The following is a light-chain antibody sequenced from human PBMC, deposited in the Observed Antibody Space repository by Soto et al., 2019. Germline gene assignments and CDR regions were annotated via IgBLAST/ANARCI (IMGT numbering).Light chain of an antibody. CDR3: QQYENLPT. V-gene: IGKV1-33*01. CDR1: QDIRTY. CDR2: DAS. J-gene: IGKJ5*01. Sequence: DIRMTHSPSSVSVSVGYRFTLTCQASQDIRTYVNWYQQKPGKAPKLLIYDASILETGVPSRFSGSGSGTDFTFTISRLQPEDIATYYCQQYENLPTFGQGTRLEI.